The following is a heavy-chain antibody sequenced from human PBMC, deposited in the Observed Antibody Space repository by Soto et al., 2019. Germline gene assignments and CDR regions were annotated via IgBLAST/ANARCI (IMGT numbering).Heavy chain of an antibody. CDR1: GFSFSTCG. CDR3: ARDTADILTGYPDY. J-gene: IGHJ4*02. D-gene: IGHD3-9*01. CDR2: IFHDGSEK. Sequence: GGSLRLSCEASGFSFSTCGMHWVRQAPGKGLEWVAAIFHDGSEKYYAHSVKGRFAISRDNSKNTLYLQMSSLRAEDTAVYYCARDTADILTGYPDYWVQGTLVTGSS. V-gene: IGHV3-33*01.